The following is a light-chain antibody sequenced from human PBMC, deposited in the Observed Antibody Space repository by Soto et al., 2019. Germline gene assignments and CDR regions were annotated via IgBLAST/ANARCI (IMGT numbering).Light chain of an antibody. CDR1: QDTSNF. V-gene: IGKV1-33*01. CDR3: QQYDSLPFT. J-gene: IGKJ3*01. Sequence: DIQMTHSPSSLSASVGDRVAITCQASQDTSNFLNWYQQKPGKAPKLLTYYASDLETGVPSRFSGSASGTDFTFTISNLQPEDFETYYCQQYDSLPFTFGPGTKVDFK. CDR2: YAS.